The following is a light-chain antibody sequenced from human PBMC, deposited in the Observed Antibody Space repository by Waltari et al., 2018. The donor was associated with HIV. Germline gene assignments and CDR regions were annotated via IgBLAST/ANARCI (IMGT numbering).Light chain of an antibody. CDR3: QTWGSGIEV. CDR2: VNSDGSH. J-gene: IGLJ3*02. Sequence: QLVLTQSHSASASLGASVKLTCTLSSGHSSYAIAWHQQQPEKGPRYLMKVNSDGSHNKGDGIPDRFSGSSSGAERYLTISSLQSEDEADYYCQTWGSGIEVFGGGTKLTVL. CDR1: SGHSSYA. V-gene: IGLV4-69*01.